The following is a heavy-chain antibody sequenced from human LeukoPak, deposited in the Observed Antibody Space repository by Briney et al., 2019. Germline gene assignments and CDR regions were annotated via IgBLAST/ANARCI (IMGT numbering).Heavy chain of an antibody. CDR2: INPNSGGT. V-gene: IGHV1-2*06. CDR1: GYTFTGYY. Sequence: ASVKVSCKASGYTFTGYYVHWARQAPGQGLEWMGRINPNSGGTNYAQKFQGRVTMTRDTSISTAYMELSRLRSDDTAVYYCASGRYFDWLLDYWGQGTLVTVSS. D-gene: IGHD3-9*01. CDR3: ASGRYFDWLLDY. J-gene: IGHJ4*02.